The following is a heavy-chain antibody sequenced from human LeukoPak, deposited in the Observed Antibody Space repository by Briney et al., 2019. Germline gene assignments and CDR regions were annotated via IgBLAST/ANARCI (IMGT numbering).Heavy chain of an antibody. CDR2: IWYDGSNK. CDR3: AREYYYGSGSYYYGMDV. V-gene: IGHV3-33*01. Sequence: GRSLRLSCAASGFTFSSYGMHCVRQAPGKGLEWVAVIWYDGSNKYYADSVKGRFTISRDNSKNTLYLQMNSLRAEDTAVYYCAREYYYGSGSYYYGMDVWGQGTTVTVSS. D-gene: IGHD3-10*01. CDR1: GFTFSSYG. J-gene: IGHJ6*02.